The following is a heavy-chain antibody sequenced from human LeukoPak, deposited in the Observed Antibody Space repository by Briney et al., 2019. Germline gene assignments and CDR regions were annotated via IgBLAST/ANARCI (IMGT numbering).Heavy chain of an antibody. CDR2: TYYRSKWYN. CDR3: ARRLTQYDCFDP. V-gene: IGHV6-1*01. D-gene: IGHD2-2*01. Sequence: SQTLSLTCAISGDSVSSNSATWDWIRQSPSRGLEWLGRTYYRSKWYNDYAVSVKSRVTINPDTSKNQFSLQLNSVTPEDTAVYYCARRLTQYDCFDPWGQGILVTVSS. CDR1: GDSVSSNSAT. J-gene: IGHJ5*02.